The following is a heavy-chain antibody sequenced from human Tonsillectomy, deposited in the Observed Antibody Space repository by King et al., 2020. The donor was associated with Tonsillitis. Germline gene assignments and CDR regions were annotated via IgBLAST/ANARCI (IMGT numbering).Heavy chain of an antibody. D-gene: IGHD6-19*01. CDR1: GFTFSSYA. CDR3: AKDVAVAGGVLYFDY. V-gene: IGHV3-23*04. Sequence: VQLVESGGGLVQPGGSLRLSCAASGFTFSSYAMSWVRQAPGKGLEWVSAVSGRGGSTYDAASVKGRLTISRDNSQKTLHLQMNRLRAEDTAVYYCAKDVAVAGGVLYFDYWGQGTLVTVSS. CDR2: VSGRGGST. J-gene: IGHJ4*02.